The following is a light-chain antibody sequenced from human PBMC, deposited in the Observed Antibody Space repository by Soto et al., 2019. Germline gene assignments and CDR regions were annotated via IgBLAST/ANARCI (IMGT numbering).Light chain of an antibody. V-gene: IGLV2-14*01. J-gene: IGLJ3*02. Sequence: QSALTQPASVSGSPGQSITISCTGTSSDVGGYNYLSWYQQHPGKATKVMIYEVTTRPSGVSNRFSGSKSGNTASLTISGLQAEDEADYFCSSYTTSGTPVFGGGTQLTVL. CDR2: EVT. CDR3: SSYTTSGTPV. CDR1: SSDVGGYNY.